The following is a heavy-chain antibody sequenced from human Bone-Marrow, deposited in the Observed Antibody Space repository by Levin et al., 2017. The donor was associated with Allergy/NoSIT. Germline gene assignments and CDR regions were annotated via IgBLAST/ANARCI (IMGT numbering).Heavy chain of an antibody. CDR2: IKSDGGTT. Sequence: GGSLRLFCAASGFSFNNYWMHWVRQAPGKGLEWVSGIKSDGGTTNYADSVKGRFTISRDNTKNTLDLQMNSLRAEDTALYYCARDQHCSSAACYPKDFGSYYFGLDVWGQGTTVTVS. CDR1: GFSFNNYW. CDR3: ARDQHCSSAACYPKDFGSYYFGLDV. J-gene: IGHJ6*02. V-gene: IGHV3-74*01. D-gene: IGHD2-2*01.